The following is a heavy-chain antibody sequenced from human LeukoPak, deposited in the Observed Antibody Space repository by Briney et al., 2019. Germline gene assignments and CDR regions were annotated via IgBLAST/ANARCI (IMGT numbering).Heavy chain of an antibody. CDR3: VGGSDYMDV. J-gene: IGHJ6*03. Sequence: GGSLRLSCAAFGFTFSSYSMNWVRQAPGKGLEWVSSISSSSSYIYYADSAKGRFTISRDNAKNSLYLQMNSLRAEDTAVYYCVGGSDYMDVWGKGTTVTVSS. CDR1: GFTFSSYS. CDR2: ISSSSSYI. D-gene: IGHD2-15*01. V-gene: IGHV3-21*01.